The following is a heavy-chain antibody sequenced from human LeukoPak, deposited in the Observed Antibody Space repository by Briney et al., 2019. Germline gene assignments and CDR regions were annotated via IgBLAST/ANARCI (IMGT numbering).Heavy chain of an antibody. V-gene: IGHV1-2*02. J-gene: IGHJ5*02. CDR1: GYTFTGYY. D-gene: IGHD2-15*01. CDR3: ARGDCSVSGCHGGNWLDP. Sequence: ASVKVSCKASGYTFTGYYIHWVRQAPGQGLQWMGWINPNSGGTIYAQSFQGRVTMTRDTSSSTAHMELSRLRSDDTAVYYCARGDCSVSGCHGGNWLDPSGQGTLVTVSS. CDR2: INPNSGGT.